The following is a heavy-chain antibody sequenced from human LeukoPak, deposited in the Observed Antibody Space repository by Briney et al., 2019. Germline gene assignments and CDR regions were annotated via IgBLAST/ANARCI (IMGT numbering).Heavy chain of an antibody. CDR1: GFTFSNYA. CDR2: INTNSGSI. CDR3: AKGLDTEYSSGWYDAFDI. D-gene: IGHD6-19*01. J-gene: IGHJ3*02. Sequence: PGGSLRLSCAASGFTFSNYAMSWVRQAPGKGPEWVSAINTNSGSIYYTDSVKGRFTISRDNSKNTLYLQMNSLRAEDTAVYYCAKGLDTEYSSGWYDAFDIWGQGTMVAVSS. V-gene: IGHV3-23*01.